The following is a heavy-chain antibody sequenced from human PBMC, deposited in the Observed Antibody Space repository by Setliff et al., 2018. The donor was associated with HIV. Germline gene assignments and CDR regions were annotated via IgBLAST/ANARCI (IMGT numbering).Heavy chain of an antibody. V-gene: IGHV1-18*01. D-gene: IGHD3-3*01. Sequence: ASVKVSCKASGYTFTSYGISWVRQAPGQGLEWMGWISAYNGNTNYAQKLQGRVTMTTDTSTSTAYMELRSLRSDDTAVYYCARGPGSRITIFGVVIIPYYYYGMDVWGQGTTGTVSS. CDR3: ARGPGSRITIFGVVIIPYYYYGMDV. J-gene: IGHJ6*02. CDR2: ISAYNGNT. CDR1: GYTFTSYG.